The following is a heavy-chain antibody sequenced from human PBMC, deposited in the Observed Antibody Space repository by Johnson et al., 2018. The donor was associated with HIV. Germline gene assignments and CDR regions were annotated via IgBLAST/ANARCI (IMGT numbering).Heavy chain of an antibody. D-gene: IGHD3-22*01. CDR3: TRLSLLYYDDAFDI. CDR2: ISWNSGSI. Sequence: VQLVESGGGLVQPGRSLRLSCAASGFTFDDYAMHLVRQAPGKGLEWVSGISWNSGSIGYADSVKGRFTISRNDSKNTAYLQMNSLKTEDTAVYYCTRLSLLYYDDAFDIWGQGTMVTVSS. J-gene: IGHJ3*02. V-gene: IGHV3-9*01. CDR1: GFTFDDYA.